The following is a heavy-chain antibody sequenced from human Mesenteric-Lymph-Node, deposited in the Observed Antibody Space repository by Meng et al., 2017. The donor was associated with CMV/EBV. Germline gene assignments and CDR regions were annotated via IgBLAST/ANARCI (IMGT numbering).Heavy chain of an antibody. Sequence: GSLRLSCNVSGGSMTSSSYYWGWIRQPSGKGLEWIGHISYSGSTNYNPSLRSRVTMSVDTSKNQFSLKLTSVTAADTAVYYCARGSGGFDPWGPGTLVTVSS. J-gene: IGHJ5*02. CDR2: ISYSGST. V-gene: IGHV4-61*05. CDR1: GGSMTSSSYY. CDR3: ARGSGGFDP. D-gene: IGHD1-14*01.